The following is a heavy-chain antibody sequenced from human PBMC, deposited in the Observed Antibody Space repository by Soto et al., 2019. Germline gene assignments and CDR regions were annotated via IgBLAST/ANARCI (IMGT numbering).Heavy chain of an antibody. D-gene: IGHD6-19*01. CDR2: IKSKTDGGTT. CDR1: GFTFSNAW. CDR3: TTDSGYSSGWYDAFDI. J-gene: IGHJ3*02. Sequence: EVQLVESGGGLVKPGGSLRLSCEASGFTFSNAWMNWVRQAPGKGLEWVGRIKSKTDGGTTDYAAPVKGRFTISRDDSKNTLYLQMNSLKTEDTAVYYCTTDSGYSSGWYDAFDIWGQGTMVTVSS. V-gene: IGHV3-15*07.